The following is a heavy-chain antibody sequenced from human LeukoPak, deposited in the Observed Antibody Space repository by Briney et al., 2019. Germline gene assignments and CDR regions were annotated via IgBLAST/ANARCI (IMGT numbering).Heavy chain of an antibody. CDR2: IYYSGST. CDR3: ARGPYCSSTSRYRAIRWFDP. CDR1: GGSISSYY. V-gene: IGHV4-59*01. Sequence: SETLSLTCTVSGGSISSYYWSWIRQPPGKGLEWIGYIYYSGSTNYNPSLKSRVTISVDTSKNQFSLKLSSVTAADTAVYYCARGPYCSSTSRYRAIRWFDPWGQGTLVTVSS. D-gene: IGHD2-2*02. J-gene: IGHJ5*02.